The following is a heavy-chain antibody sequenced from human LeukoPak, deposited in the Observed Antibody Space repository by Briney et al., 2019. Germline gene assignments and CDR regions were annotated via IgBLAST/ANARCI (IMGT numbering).Heavy chain of an antibody. CDR3: ARDRDWLRDFDY. CDR2: ISYDGSNK. J-gene: IGHJ4*02. D-gene: IGHD5-12*01. CDR1: GFTFSSYG. V-gene: IGHV3-30*03. Sequence: GGSLRLSCAASGFTFSSYGMHWVRQAPGKGLEWVAVISYDGSNKYYADSVKGRFTISRDNSKNTLFLQMNSLRDEDTALYYCARDRDWLRDFDYWGQGTLVTVSS.